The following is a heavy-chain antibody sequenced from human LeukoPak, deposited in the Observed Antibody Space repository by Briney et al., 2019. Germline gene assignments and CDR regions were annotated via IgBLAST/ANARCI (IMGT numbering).Heavy chain of an antibody. CDR2: ISSSSSSYI. CDR1: GFTFSSYS. J-gene: IGHJ6*03. V-gene: IGHV3-21*01. CDR3: ARVEDGYKAPSDYYYYMDV. D-gene: IGHD5-24*01. Sequence: GGSLRLSCAASGFTFSSYSMNWVRQAPGKGLEWVASISSSSSSYIYYADSVKGRFPISRDNAKNSLYLQMNSLRAEDTAVYYCARVEDGYKAPSDYYYYMDVWGKGTTVTVSS.